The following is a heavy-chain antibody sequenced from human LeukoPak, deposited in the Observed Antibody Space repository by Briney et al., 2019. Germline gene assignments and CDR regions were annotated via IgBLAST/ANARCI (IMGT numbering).Heavy chain of an antibody. CDR2: INHSGST. Sequence: SETLSLTCAVYGGSFSGYYWSWIRQPPGKGLEWIGEINHSGSTNYNPSLKSRATISVDTSKNQFSLKLSSVTAADTAVYYCARLTLTTRQPRKGNWFDPWGQGTLVTVSS. V-gene: IGHV4-34*01. J-gene: IGHJ5*02. CDR1: GGSFSGYY. CDR3: ARLTLTTRQPRKGNWFDP. D-gene: IGHD1-1*01.